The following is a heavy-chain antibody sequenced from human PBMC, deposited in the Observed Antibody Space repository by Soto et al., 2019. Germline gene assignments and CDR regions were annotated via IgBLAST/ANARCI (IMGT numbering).Heavy chain of an antibody. CDR3: ARALCISTSCYYTFDP. CDR2: VVVGSGNT. V-gene: IGHV1-58*01. J-gene: IGHJ5*02. Sequence: SVKVSCKASGFTFTSSAVQWVRQARGQRLEWIGWVVVGSGNTNYAQKFQERVTITRDMSTSTAYMELSSLRSEDTAVYYCARALCISTSCYYTFDPWGQGTLVTVSS. CDR1: GFTFTSSA. D-gene: IGHD2-2*01.